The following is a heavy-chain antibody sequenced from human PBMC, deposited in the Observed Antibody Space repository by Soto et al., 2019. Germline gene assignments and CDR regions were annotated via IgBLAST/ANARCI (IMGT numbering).Heavy chain of an antibody. D-gene: IGHD1-26*01. CDR1: GGSISSYY. J-gene: IGHJ4*02. Sequence: PSETLSLTCTVSGGSISSYYWSWIRQPPGKGLEWIGYIYYSGSTNYNPSLKSRVTISVDTSKNQFSLKLSSVTAADTAVYYCARLSGWEPQAYYFDYWGQGTLVTVSS. CDR3: ARLSGWEPQAYYFDY. V-gene: IGHV4-59*08. CDR2: IYYSGST.